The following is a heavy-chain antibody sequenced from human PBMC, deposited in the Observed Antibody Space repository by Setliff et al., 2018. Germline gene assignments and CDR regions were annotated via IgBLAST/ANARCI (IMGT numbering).Heavy chain of an antibody. CDR1: GYSISNDYF. Sequence: SETLSLTCTASGYSISNDYFWGWIRQPPGKGLEWIGSIYHSGSTSYYPSLKSRVTISVDTSKNQFSLNLSSVTAADTAVYYCAKHRSYFDYWGQGTLGTVST. CDR2: IYHSGST. J-gene: IGHJ4*02. CDR3: AKHRSYFDY. V-gene: IGHV4-38-2*02.